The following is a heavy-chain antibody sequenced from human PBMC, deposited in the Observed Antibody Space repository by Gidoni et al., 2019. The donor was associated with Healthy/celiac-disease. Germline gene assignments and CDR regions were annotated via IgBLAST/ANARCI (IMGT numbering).Heavy chain of an antibody. D-gene: IGHD1-7*01. Sequence: QVQLVESGGGVVQPGRSLRLSCAASGFTFSSYAMHWVRQAPGKGLGWVAVKSYDGSNKYYADSVKGRFTISRDNSKNTLYLQMNSLRAEDTAVYYCAKDWYSRITGTTSSYGMDVWGQGTTVTVSS. CDR2: KSYDGSNK. J-gene: IGHJ6*02. V-gene: IGHV3-30*18. CDR1: GFTFSSYA. CDR3: AKDWYSRITGTTSSYGMDV.